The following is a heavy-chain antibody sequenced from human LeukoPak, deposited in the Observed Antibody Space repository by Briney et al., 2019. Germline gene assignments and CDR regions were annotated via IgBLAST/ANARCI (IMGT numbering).Heavy chain of an antibody. D-gene: IGHD3-16*02. CDR2: IYYSGST. V-gene: IGHV4-39*07. Sequence: SETLSLTCTVSGGSISSSSYYWGWIRQPPGKGLEWIGSIYYSGSTYYNPSLKSRVTISVDTSKNQFSLKLSSVTAADTAVYYCARLYRSGQNYYVWGSYRNYYFDYWGQGTLVTVSS. J-gene: IGHJ4*02. CDR1: GGSISSSSYY. CDR3: ARLYRSGQNYYVWGSYRNYYFDY.